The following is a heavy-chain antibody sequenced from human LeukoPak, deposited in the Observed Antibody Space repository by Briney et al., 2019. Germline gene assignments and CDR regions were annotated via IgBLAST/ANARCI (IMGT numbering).Heavy chain of an antibody. CDR1: GGSISSYY. CDR3: ARAPLQYWFDP. D-gene: IGHD2-21*01. J-gene: IGHJ5*02. Sequence: PSGTLSLTCTVSGGSISSYYWSWIRQPAGKGLEWIGYIYYSGSTNYNPSLKSRVTISVDTSKHQFSLKLSSVTAADTGVYYCARAPLQYWFDPGGQGTLVTVSS. V-gene: IGHV4-59*01. CDR2: IYYSGST.